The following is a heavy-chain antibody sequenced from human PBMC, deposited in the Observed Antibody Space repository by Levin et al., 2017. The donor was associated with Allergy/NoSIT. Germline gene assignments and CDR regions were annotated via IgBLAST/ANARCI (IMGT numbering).Heavy chain of an antibody. CDR3: ARLDSSSWYAFDY. J-gene: IGHJ4*02. CDR2: IYSGGST. D-gene: IGHD6-13*01. V-gene: IGHV3-53*01. Sequence: GESLKISCAASGFTVSSNYMSWVRQAPGKGLEWVSVIYSGGSTYYADSVKGRFTISRDNSKNTLYLQMNSLRAEDTAVYYCARLDSSSWYAFDYWGQGTLVTVSS. CDR1: GFTVSSNY.